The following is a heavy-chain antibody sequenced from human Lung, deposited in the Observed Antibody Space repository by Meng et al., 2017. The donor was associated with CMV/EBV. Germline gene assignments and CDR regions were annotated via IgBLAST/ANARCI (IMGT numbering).Heavy chain of an antibody. D-gene: IGHD6-13*01. J-gene: IGHJ4*02. V-gene: IGHV3-73*01. CDR3: TRLTAADTSFDC. Sequence: GEXXKISCAASGFTFSGSAIHWVRQASGKGLEWVGRIKTKADNYATAYAASLKGRFTISRDDSQNTAYLQMNSLKTEDTAVYYCTRLTAADTSFDCSGQGXLVTVSS. CDR1: GFTFSGSA. CDR2: IKTKADNYAT.